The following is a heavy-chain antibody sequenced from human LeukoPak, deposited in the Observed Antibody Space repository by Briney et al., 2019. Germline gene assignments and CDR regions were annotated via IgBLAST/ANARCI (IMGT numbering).Heavy chain of an antibody. CDR2: ISYDGSNK. D-gene: IGHD3-22*01. J-gene: IGHJ3*02. CDR1: GFTFSSYS. CDR3: AREGYYDSSGYLYDAFDI. Sequence: GGSLRLSCAASGFTFSSYSMNWVRQAPGKGLEWVAVISYDGSNKYYADSVKGRFTISRDNSKNTLYLQMNSLRAEDTAVYYCAREGYYDSSGYLYDAFDIWGQGTMVTVSS. V-gene: IGHV3-30*03.